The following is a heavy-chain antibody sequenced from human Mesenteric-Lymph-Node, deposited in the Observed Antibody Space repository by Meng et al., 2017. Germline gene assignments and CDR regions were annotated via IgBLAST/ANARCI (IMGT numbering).Heavy chain of an antibody. CDR2: IKQDGSVK. CDR1: GFTISNYW. CDR3: VREPFDI. Sequence: GGSLRLSCEGSGFTISNYWMSWVRQAPGKGLEWVANIKQDGSVKSYVESVKGRFTISRDNAKNSLYLQLDSLRGEDTAVYYCVREPFDIWGQGTMVTVSS. V-gene: IGHV3-7*01. J-gene: IGHJ3*02.